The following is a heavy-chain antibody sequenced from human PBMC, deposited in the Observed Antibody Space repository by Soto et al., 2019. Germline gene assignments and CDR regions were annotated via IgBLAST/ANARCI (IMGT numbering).Heavy chain of an antibody. J-gene: IGHJ5*02. CDR2: IIASLGNT. D-gene: IGHD1-7*01. V-gene: IGHV1-69*02. CDR3: ARLTGTTTRWFDP. Sequence: GASVKVSCKASGGTFSSYTISWVRQAPGQGLEWMGRIIASLGNTNYSQKFQGRVTITRDTSASTAYMELSSLRSEDTAVYYCARLTGTTTRWFDPWGQGTLVTVSS. CDR1: GGTFSSYT.